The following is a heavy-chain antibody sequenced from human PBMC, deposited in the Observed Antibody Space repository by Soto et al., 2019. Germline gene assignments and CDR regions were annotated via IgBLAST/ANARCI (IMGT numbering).Heavy chain of an antibody. CDR3: AGLYPYESSGYHLNF. J-gene: IGHJ4*02. D-gene: IGHD3-22*01. CDR1: WGSIRNSSSY. V-gene: IGHV4-39*01. CDR2: IYYLGNT. Sequence: LEPLSLPCTVSWGSIRNSSSYRGWVRQPPGKGLEWVGSIYYLGNTYYNPSLGSRATISVDTSKNQFSLKLRSVTAADTAVFYCAGLYPYESSGYHLNFWGQGTLVTVSS.